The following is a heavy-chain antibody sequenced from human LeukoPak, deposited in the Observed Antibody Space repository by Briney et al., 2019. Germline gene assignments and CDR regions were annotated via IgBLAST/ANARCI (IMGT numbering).Heavy chain of an antibody. CDR1: EFTFSSYA. D-gene: IGHD3-22*01. V-gene: IGHV3-30-3*01. Sequence: PGGSLRLSCGASEFTFSSYAMHWVRQAPGKGLEWVAVISYGGSNKYYADSVKGRFTISRDNSKNTLYLQMNSLRAEDTAVYYCARDPIYYDSSGELYYFDYWGQGTLVTVSS. J-gene: IGHJ4*02. CDR3: ARDPIYYDSSGELYYFDY. CDR2: ISYGGSNK.